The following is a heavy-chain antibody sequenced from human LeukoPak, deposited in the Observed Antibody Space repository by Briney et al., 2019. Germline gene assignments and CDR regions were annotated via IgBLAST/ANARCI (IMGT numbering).Heavy chain of an antibody. CDR1: GFTFSSYS. V-gene: IGHV3-21*01. Sequence: NPGGSLRLSCAVSGFTFSSYSMHWVRQAPGKGLEWVSCIRTVTSSIYYADAVKGRVTVSRDNAKNSLYLEMNSLRAEDTAVYYCAREGLPSGATKIFDYWGQGTLVAVSS. CDR3: AREGLPSGATKIFDY. D-gene: IGHD2-15*01. J-gene: IGHJ4*02. CDR2: IRTVTSSI.